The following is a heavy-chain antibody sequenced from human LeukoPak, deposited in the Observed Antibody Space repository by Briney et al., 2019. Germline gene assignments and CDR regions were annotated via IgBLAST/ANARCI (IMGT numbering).Heavy chain of an antibody. CDR1: GGSIGSYC. CDR3: ARFIPRSDYYDSSGYYVDY. V-gene: IGHV4-59*12. J-gene: IGHJ4*02. Sequence: PSETLSLTCTVSGGSIGSYCWSWIRQSPGKELEWIGYIYDSGSTTYNPSLKSRVTISVDTSKNQFSLKLSSVTAADTAVYYCARFIPRSDYYDSSGYYVDYWGQGTLVTVSS. CDR2: IYDSGST. D-gene: IGHD3-22*01.